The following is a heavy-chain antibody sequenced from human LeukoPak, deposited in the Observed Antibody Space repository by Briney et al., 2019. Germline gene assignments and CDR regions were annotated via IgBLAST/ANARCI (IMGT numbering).Heavy chain of an antibody. CDR3: AREYWNDY. J-gene: IGHJ4*02. V-gene: IGHV4-59*01. D-gene: IGHD1-1*01. CDR1: GCSINGYY. Sequence: SETLSLTCTVSGCSINGYYWSWIRQPPGKGLEWIGYIYYSGSTNYNPSLKSRVTISVDTSKNQFSLKLSSVTAADTAVYYCAREYWNDYWGQGSLVTVSS. CDR2: IYYSGST.